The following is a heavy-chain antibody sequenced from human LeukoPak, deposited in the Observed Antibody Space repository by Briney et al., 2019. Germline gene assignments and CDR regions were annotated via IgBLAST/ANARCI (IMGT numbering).Heavy chain of an antibody. CDR3: ARDCTNGVCYFDY. CDR1: GYTFTGYY. D-gene: IGHD2-8*01. V-gene: IGHV1-2*02. J-gene: IGHJ4*02. CDR2: INPNSGGT. Sequence: ASVKVSCKASGYTFTGYYMHWVRQAPGQGLGWMGWINPNSGGTNYAQKFQGRVTMTRDTSISTAYMELSRLRSDDTAVYYCARDCTNGVCYFDYWGQGTLVTVSS.